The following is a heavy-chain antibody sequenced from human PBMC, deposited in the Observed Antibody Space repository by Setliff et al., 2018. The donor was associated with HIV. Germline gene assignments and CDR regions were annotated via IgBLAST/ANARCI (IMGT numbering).Heavy chain of an antibody. J-gene: IGHJ6*04. D-gene: IGHD1-1*01. V-gene: IGHV4-34*01. Sequence: PSETLSLTCALYGGSFSGYFWSWLRQPPGKGLEWIGEINHSGRPNYNPSLKSRVTISLGTSKNQFSLKLTSVSDADTAVYYCARGNWNDGGSHPMDVWDKGTTVTVSS. CDR2: INHSGRP. CDR3: ARGNWNDGGSHPMDV. CDR1: GGSFSGYF.